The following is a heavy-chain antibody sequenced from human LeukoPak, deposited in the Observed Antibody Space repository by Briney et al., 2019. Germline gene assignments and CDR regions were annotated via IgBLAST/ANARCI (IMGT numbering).Heavy chain of an antibody. CDR1: GFTFSSYG. CDR2: IRYDGSNK. CDR3: AKGSGSSGYYSYFDY. D-gene: IGHD3-22*01. V-gene: IGHV3-30*02. J-gene: IGHJ4*02. Sequence: GGSLRLSCATSGFTFSSYGMHWVRQAPGKGLEWVAFIRYDGSNKYYTDSVKGRFTISRDNSKNTLYLQMNSLRAEDTAVYYCAKGSGSSGYYSYFDYCGQGTLVTVSS.